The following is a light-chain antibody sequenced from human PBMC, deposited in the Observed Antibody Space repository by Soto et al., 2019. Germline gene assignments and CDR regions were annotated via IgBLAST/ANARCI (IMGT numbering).Light chain of an antibody. V-gene: IGLV2-23*01. CDR2: EGS. Sequence: QSALTQPASVSGSPGQSITISCTGTSSDVGSYNLVSWYQQHPGKAPKLMIYEGSMRPSGVSNRFSGSKSGNTASLTISGLQAEDEADYKCCSTASSSTHVVFGGVTKVTVL. CDR1: SSDVGSYNL. CDR3: CSTASSSTHVV. J-gene: IGLJ2*01.